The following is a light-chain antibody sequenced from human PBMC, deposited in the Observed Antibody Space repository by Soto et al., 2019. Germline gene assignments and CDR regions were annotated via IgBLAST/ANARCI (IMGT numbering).Light chain of an antibody. J-gene: IGKJ2*01. Sequence: EIVLTQSPCTLSSSPGERATLSCRASQNVISCYLAWYQQQRGQAPRLLIYGASNRATGTPDRLSGSGCGTDVTLTIISLEPEDFAVYYCYQYHSSTPSYTFGQGTKLEI. CDR3: YQYHSSTPSYT. CDR1: QNVISCY. V-gene: IGKV3-20*01. CDR2: GAS.